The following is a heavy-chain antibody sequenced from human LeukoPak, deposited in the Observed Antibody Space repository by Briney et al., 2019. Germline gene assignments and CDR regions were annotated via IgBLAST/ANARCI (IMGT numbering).Heavy chain of an antibody. CDR3: STKTVVRGVITYYYYYMDV. J-gene: IGHJ6*03. CDR1: GFTFSNAW. Sequence: GGSLRLSCAASGFTFSNAWMSWVRQAPGKGLEWVGRIKSKTDGGTTDYVAPVKGRFTISRDDSKNTLYLQMNSLKTEDTAVYYCSTKTVVRGVITYYYYYMDVWGKGTTVPVSS. CDR2: IKSKTDGGTT. D-gene: IGHD3-10*01. V-gene: IGHV3-15*01.